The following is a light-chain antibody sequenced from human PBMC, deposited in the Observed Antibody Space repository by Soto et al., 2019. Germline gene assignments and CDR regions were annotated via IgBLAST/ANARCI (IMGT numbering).Light chain of an antibody. J-gene: IGKJ1*01. CDR1: QGIGTE. Sequence: AIQMTQSPSSLSASVGDRVTITCRASQGIGTELGWYQQRPGKAPRLLIYGTSTLQYGVPSRFSGSGSDPDFTLIISSLQPEDFATYYCLQDSSYPRTFGQGTKVEIK. V-gene: IGKV1-6*01. CDR2: GTS. CDR3: LQDSSYPRT.